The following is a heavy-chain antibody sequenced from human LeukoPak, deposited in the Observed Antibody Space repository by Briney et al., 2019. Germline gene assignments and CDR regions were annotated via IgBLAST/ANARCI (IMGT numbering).Heavy chain of an antibody. CDR1: GFTFSSYS. CDR2: ISSSSSYI. V-gene: IGHV3-21*01. CDR3: ARSLGVVVLAATPINWFDP. J-gene: IGHJ5*02. Sequence: GGSLRLSCAASGFTFSSYSMNWVRQAPGKGLEWVSSISSSSSYIYYADSVKGRFTISRDNAKNSLYLQMNSLRAEDTAVYYCARSLGVVVLAATPINWFDPWGQGTLVTVSS. D-gene: IGHD2-2*01.